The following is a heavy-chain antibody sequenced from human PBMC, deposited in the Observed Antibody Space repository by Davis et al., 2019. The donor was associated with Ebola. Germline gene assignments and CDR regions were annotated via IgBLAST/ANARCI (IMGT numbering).Heavy chain of an antibody. CDR1: GGSIISSSSY. Sequence: SETLSLTCTVSGGSIISSSSYWGWIRQPPRKGLEWIGSIYYSGSTNYNPSLKSRVTISVDTSKNQFSLKLSSVTAADTAVYYCARDLGMGRRVDAFDIWGQGTMVTVSS. J-gene: IGHJ3*02. D-gene: IGHD7-27*01. V-gene: IGHV4-39*02. CDR2: IYYSGST. CDR3: ARDLGMGRRVDAFDI.